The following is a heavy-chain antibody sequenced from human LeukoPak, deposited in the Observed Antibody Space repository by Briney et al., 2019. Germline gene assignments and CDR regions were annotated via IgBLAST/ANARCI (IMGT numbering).Heavy chain of an antibody. Sequence: ASVKVSCKTSGFTFTSYGISWVRQAPGQGLEWVGWISGYNGNTNYAQKFRGRLTMTTDTSTTAAYMELRSPRSDDTAVYYCAKDRSSSAREDWGQGTLVTASS. J-gene: IGHJ4*02. V-gene: IGHV1-18*01. CDR1: GFTFTSYG. CDR3: AKDRSSSARED. D-gene: IGHD6-13*01. CDR2: ISGYNGNT.